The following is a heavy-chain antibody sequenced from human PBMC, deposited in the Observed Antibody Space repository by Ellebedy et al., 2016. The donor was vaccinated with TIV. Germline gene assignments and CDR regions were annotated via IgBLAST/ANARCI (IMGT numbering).Heavy chain of an antibody. CDR2: ISISGNTI. Sequence: GGSLRLSXAASGFTFSDYYMSWIRQAPGKGLEWISYISISGNTIYYADSVKGRFTISRDNAKNSLYLQMNSLRAEDTAVYYCARFGDNWNLANAFDIWGQGTMVTVSS. CDR3: ARFGDNWNLANAFDI. V-gene: IGHV3-11*01. D-gene: IGHD1-1*01. CDR1: GFTFSDYY. J-gene: IGHJ3*02.